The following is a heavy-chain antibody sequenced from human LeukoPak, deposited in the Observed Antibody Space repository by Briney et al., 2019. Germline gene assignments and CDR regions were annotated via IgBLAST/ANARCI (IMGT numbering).Heavy chain of an antibody. J-gene: IGHJ4*02. CDR3: ASDSSAWGLFDH. CDR1: GFTFSSYG. V-gene: IGHV3-30*03. CDR2: ISYDGSNK. D-gene: IGHD3-22*01. Sequence: GRSLRLSCAASGFTFSSYGMHWVRQAPGKGLEWVAVISYDGSNKYYADSVKGRFTISRDDAKNSLYLQMDSLRVDDTAVYYCASDSSAWGLFDHWGQGVLVTVSS.